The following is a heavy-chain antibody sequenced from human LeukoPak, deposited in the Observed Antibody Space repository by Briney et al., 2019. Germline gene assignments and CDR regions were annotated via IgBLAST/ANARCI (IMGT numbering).Heavy chain of an antibody. V-gene: IGHV1-24*01. CDR3: ATAFGWLGRTLRFDP. J-gene: IGHJ5*02. CDR2: FDPEDGET. CDR1: GYILTELS. D-gene: IGHD6-19*01. Sequence: GASVKVSCKVSGYILTELSMHWVRQAPGKGLEWMGGFDPEDGETIYAQKFQGRVTMTEDTSTDTAYMELSSLRSEDTAVYYCATAFGWLGRTLRFDPWGQGTLVTVSS.